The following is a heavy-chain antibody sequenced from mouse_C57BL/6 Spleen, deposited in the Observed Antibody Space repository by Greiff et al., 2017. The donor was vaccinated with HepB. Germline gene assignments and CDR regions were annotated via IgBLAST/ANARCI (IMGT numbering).Heavy chain of an antibody. D-gene: IGHD1-1*01. CDR3: TRDYYGSSETWFAY. Sequence: EVQLVESGEGLVKPGGSLKLSCAASGFTFSSYAMSWVRQTPEKRLEWVAYISSGGDYIYYADTVKGRFTISRDNARNTLYLQMSSLKSEDTAMYYCTRDYYGSSETWFAYWGQGTLVTVSA. CDR2: ISSGGDYI. J-gene: IGHJ3*01. CDR1: GFTFSSYA. V-gene: IGHV5-9-1*02.